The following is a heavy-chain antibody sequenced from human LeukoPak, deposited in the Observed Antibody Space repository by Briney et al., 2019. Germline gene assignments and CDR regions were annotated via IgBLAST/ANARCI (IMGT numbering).Heavy chain of an antibody. Sequence: SETLSLTCTVSGGFISSNGYYWGWIRQPPGKGLEWIGSFYYTGSTFYSPSLKSRVTISVDTSKNQFSLKLSSVTAADTAVYYCARRSGTYHAFDIWGQGTMVTVSS. CDR2: FYYTGST. CDR3: ARRSGTYHAFDI. V-gene: IGHV4-39*01. J-gene: IGHJ3*02. D-gene: IGHD1-26*01. CDR1: GGFISSNGYY.